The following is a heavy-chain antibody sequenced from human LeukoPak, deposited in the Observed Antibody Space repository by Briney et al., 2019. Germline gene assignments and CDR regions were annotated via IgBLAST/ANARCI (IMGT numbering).Heavy chain of an antibody. V-gene: IGHV3-21*01. D-gene: IGHD3-10*01. CDR1: GFTFSSYS. CDR2: ISSSSSYI. CDR3: AREVEIGLGSPVSGMDV. Sequence: GGSLRLSCAASGFTFSSYSMNWVRQAPGKGLEWVSSISSSSSYIYYADSVKGRFTISRDNAKNSLYLQMNSLRAEDTAVYYCAREVEIGLGSPVSGMDVWGQGTTVTVSS. J-gene: IGHJ6*02.